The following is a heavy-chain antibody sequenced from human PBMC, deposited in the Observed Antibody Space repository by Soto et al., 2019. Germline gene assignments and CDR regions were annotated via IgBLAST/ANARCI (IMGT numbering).Heavy chain of an antibody. CDR1: GYTFTSYG. Sequence: QVQLVQSGPEVKKPGASVKVSCKTSGYTFTSYGISWVRQAPGQGLEWMGWISTDKGKTNYAQKFQARVTMTTDTSTSTAYMELRSLRSDETAVYYCAPRSPAFDFWGQGTLVTVSS. V-gene: IGHV1-18*01. CDR3: APRSPAFDF. CDR2: ISTDKGKT. J-gene: IGHJ4*02.